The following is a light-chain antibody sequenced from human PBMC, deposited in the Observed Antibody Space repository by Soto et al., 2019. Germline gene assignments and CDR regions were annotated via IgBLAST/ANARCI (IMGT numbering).Light chain of an antibody. Sequence: QSVLTQPPSASGTPGQRVTISCSGSSSNIGINSGNWYQQLPGTAPKLLIYSNYQRPSGVPNRFSGSRSGTSASLAISGLQSEDEAHYYCAAWDDSLNGVVFGGGTQLTVL. CDR1: SSNIGINS. CDR3: AAWDDSLNGVV. J-gene: IGLJ2*01. CDR2: SNY. V-gene: IGLV1-44*01.